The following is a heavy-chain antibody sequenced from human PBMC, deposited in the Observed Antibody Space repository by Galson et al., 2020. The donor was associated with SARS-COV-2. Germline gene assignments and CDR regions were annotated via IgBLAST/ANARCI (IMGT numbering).Heavy chain of an antibody. D-gene: IGHD6-13*01. Sequence: GESLKISCTGSGHTFTSYCIRWVRQMPGKGLEWLGIIHPGDPDTRYSPSVQGQVTISADKSISTAYLQWSSLKDSDTAMYYCATMGGSSWYPQGAFDIWGQGTMVTVSS. CDR3: ATMGGSSWYPQGAFDI. J-gene: IGHJ3*02. V-gene: IGHV5-51*01. CDR1: GHTFTSYC. CDR2: IHPGDPDT.